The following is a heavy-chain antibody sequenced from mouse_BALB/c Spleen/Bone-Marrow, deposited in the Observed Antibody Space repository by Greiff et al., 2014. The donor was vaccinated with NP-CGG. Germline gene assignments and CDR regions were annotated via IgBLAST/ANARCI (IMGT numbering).Heavy chain of an antibody. Sequence: QVQLQQSGAELVKPGASVKLPCKASGYTFTSYWMHWVKLRPGQGFEWIGEINPNNGGSNYNEKFKRKATPTVDKSSSTAYMQLNSLTSEDSAVYYCTRLFYGSSDYAMDNWGQGTSVTVSS. D-gene: IGHD1-1*01. CDR3: TRLFYGSSDYAMDN. V-gene: IGHV1S81*02. J-gene: IGHJ4*01. CDR2: INPNNGGS. CDR1: GYTFTSYW.